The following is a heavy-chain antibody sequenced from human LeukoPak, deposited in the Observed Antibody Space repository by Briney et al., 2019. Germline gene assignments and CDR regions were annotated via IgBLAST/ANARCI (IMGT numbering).Heavy chain of an antibody. V-gene: IGHV4-30-4*01. CDR1: GGSINSGDYI. CDR2: FHHGGST. D-gene: IGHD3-22*01. Sequence: SETLSLTCTVSGGSINSGDYIWTWIRQPPGKGLEWIGRFHHGGSTSYNPSLKSRVTIFFDTSKSQFSLKLSSVTAADTAVYYCARYSSAYYYDFHYWGQGTLVTVSS. J-gene: IGHJ4*02. CDR3: ARYSSAYYYDFHY.